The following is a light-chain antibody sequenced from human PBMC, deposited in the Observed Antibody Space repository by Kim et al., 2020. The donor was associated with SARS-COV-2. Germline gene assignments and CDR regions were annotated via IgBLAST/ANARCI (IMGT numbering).Light chain of an antibody. CDR3: AAWDDSLTAL. CDR2: SDD. V-gene: IGLV1-44*01. CDR1: TSNIGSNN. Sequence: QSVLTQPPSASGTPGQRVIISCSGSTSNIGSNNVNWYQQIPGTAPKLLIYSDDQRPSGVPDRFSGSKSGTSASLAISGLQSDDEADYYCAAWDDSLTALFGGGTKLTVL. J-gene: IGLJ2*01.